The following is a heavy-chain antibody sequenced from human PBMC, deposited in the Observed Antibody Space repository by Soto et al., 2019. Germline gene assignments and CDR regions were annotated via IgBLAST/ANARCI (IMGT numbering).Heavy chain of an antibody. J-gene: IGHJ6*02. CDR3: ARVTPETAVAGQNGMDV. D-gene: IGHD6-19*01. CDR1: GFTFSTYA. Sequence: GGSLRLSCAASGFTFSTYALSWVRQAPGKGLEWVSAISANGQGIYYADSVRGRFTISRDNSKNTIFLHMDSLRAEDTAVYYCARVTPETAVAGQNGMDVWGQGTTVTVSS. V-gene: IGHV3-23*01. CDR2: ISANGQGI.